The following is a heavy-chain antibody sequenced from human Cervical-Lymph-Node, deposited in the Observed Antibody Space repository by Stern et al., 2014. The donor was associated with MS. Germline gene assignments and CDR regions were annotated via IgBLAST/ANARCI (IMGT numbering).Heavy chain of an antibody. V-gene: IGHV5-51*03. CDR2: IYPRDSDI. CDR1: GYTFTDYW. CDR3: ARRMPPDY. Sequence: VQLVESGAEVRKPGESLKISCKASGYTFTDYWIGWVRQMPGKGLEWMGIIYPRDSDITYSPSFQGPVPISAVKSISTAYLPRRSLGAADTAIYYWARRMPPDYWGQGTLVTVSS. J-gene: IGHJ4*02. D-gene: IGHD2-2*01.